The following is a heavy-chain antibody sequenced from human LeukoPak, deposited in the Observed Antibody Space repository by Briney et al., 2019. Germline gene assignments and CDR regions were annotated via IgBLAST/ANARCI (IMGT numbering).Heavy chain of an antibody. CDR2: IYYSGST. J-gene: IGHJ3*02. Sequence: SETLSLTCTVSGGSISSYYWSWIRQPPGKGLEWIGYIYYSGSTNYNPSLKSRVTISVDTSKNQFSLKLSSVTAADTAVYYCARDSGSYSGAFDIWGQGTMVSVSS. D-gene: IGHD1-26*01. CDR1: GGSISSYY. CDR3: ARDSGSYSGAFDI. V-gene: IGHV4-59*01.